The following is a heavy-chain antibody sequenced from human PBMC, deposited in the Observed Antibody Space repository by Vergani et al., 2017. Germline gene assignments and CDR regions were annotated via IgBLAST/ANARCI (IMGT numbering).Heavy chain of an antibody. D-gene: IGHD5-24*01. CDR2: IIPIFGTA. V-gene: IGHV1-69*01. CDR3: ARKDPGGMATTYYFDY. Sequence: VQLVQSGAEVKKPGSSVKVSCKASGGTFSSYAISWVRQAPGQGLEWMGGIIPIFGTANYAQKFQGRVTITADESTSTAYMELSSLRSEDTAVYYCARKDPGGMATTYYFDYWGQGTLVTVSS. CDR1: GGTFSSYA. J-gene: IGHJ4*02.